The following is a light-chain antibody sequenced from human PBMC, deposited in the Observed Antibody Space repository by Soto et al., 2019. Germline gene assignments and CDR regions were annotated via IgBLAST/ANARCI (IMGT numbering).Light chain of an antibody. CDR3: QQYNTFPLT. J-gene: IGKJ4*01. CDR1: QSISSW. Sequence: DIQMTQSPSTLAASVGDRVTITCRASQSISSWLAWYQQRPGKAPKVLIYEASSLESGVPSRFRGSGSGTEFTLTISSLKPDDFETYYCQQYNTFPLTFGGGTKVDIK. CDR2: EAS. V-gene: IGKV1-5*03.